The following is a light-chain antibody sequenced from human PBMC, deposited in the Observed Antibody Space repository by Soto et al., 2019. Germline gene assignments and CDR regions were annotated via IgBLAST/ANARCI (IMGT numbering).Light chain of an antibody. CDR1: QSVTINY. CDR3: QQYGSSPFT. V-gene: IGKV3-20*01. Sequence: EVLMTQSPATLSVSPGERATLSCRASQSVTINYLAWYQQKPGQAPRLLVYGASTRATGIPDRFSGSGSGTDFTLTINRLEPEDFAVYYCQQYGSSPFTFGPGTKVDIK. J-gene: IGKJ3*01. CDR2: GAS.